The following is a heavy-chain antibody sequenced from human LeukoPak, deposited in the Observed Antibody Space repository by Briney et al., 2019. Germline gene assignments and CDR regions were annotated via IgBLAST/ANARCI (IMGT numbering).Heavy chain of an antibody. Sequence: SETLSLTCAVYGGSFSGYYWSWIRQPPGKGLEWIGEINHSGSTNYNPSLKSRVTISVDTSKNQFPLKLSSVTAADTAVYYCARGRNIVVVPAAPKRYFDYWGQGTLVTVSS. J-gene: IGHJ4*02. V-gene: IGHV4-34*01. CDR3: ARGRNIVVVPAAPKRYFDY. D-gene: IGHD2-2*01. CDR1: GGSFSGYY. CDR2: INHSGST.